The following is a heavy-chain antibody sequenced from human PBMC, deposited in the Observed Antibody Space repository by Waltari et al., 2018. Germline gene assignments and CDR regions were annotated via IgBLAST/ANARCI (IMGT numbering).Heavy chain of an antibody. CDR3: ATVLTTVPTYWFDP. V-gene: IGHV1-69-2*01. Sequence: EVQLVQSGAEVKKPGATVKISCKASGYTFTDYYIHWGQQAPGKGLEWMGRVDPADSETIYAEKFQGRFTITADTSTDTAYMELSSLGSEDTAVYYCATVLTTVPTYWFDPWGQGTLVTVSS. CDR1: GYTFTDYY. J-gene: IGHJ5*02. CDR2: VDPADSET. D-gene: IGHD4-4*01.